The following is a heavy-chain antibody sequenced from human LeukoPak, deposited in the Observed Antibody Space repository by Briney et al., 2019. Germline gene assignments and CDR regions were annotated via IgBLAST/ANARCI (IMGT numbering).Heavy chain of an antibody. CDR2: INHSGST. Sequence: SETLSLTCAVYGESFSGYYWSWIRQHPGKGLEWIGEINHSGSTNYNPSLKSRVTISVDTSKNQFSLKLSSVTAADTDVYYCTCASWYFDYWGQGTLVTVSS. CDR1: GESFSGYY. CDR3: TCASWYFDY. D-gene: IGHD3-16*01. V-gene: IGHV4-34*01. J-gene: IGHJ4*02.